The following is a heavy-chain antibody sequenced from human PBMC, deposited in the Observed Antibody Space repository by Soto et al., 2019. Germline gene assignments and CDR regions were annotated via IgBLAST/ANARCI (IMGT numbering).Heavy chain of an antibody. J-gene: IGHJ4*02. D-gene: IGHD2-21*02. CDR2: INPSGGST. CDR3: ARDMGIVVVTAYFTY. V-gene: IGHV1-46*01. Sequence: ASVKVSCKASGYTFTSYYMNWVRQAPGQGLEWMGIINPSGGSTSYAQKFQGRVTMTRDTSTSTVYMELSSLRSEDTAVYYCARDMGIVVVTAYFTYWGQGTLVTVSS. CDR1: GYTFTSYY.